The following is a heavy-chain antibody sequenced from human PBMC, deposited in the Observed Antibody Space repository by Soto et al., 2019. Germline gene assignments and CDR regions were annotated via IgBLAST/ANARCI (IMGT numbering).Heavy chain of an antibody. CDR3: ARAPMIVVVIIQYYFDY. V-gene: IGHV3-30-3*01. D-gene: IGHD3-22*01. Sequence: GGSLRLSCAASGFTFSSYAMHWVRQAPGKGLEWVAVISYDGSNKYYADSVKGRFTISRDNSKNTLYLQMNSLRAEDTAVYYCARAPMIVVVIIQYYFDYWGQGTLVTVSS. J-gene: IGHJ4*02. CDR1: GFTFSSYA. CDR2: ISYDGSNK.